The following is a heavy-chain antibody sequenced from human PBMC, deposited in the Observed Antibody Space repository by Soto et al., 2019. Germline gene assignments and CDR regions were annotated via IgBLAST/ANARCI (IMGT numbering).Heavy chain of an antibody. CDR1: GGTFRNYP. V-gene: IGHV1-69*02. J-gene: IGHJ4*02. Sequence: QVQLVQSGTEVKKPGSSVKVSCKASGGTFRNYPINWLRQAPGQGLEWMGSIFPLTDIPDYAQNFQARLTISADKSTSTAYMELRSLTSDDTAMYFCARGPLVVLNYFESWGQGTLVTVSS. CDR2: IFPLTDIP. CDR3: ARGPLVVLNYFES.